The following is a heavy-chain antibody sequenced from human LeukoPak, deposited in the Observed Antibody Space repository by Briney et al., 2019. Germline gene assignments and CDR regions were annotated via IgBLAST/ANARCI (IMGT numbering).Heavy chain of an antibody. Sequence: GGSLRLSCAASGFTFSSYAMSWVRQAPGKGLEWVSGISGSGNSTYYADSVKGRFTISRDNSKNTLYLQMNSLTAEDTAVYYCASSGWPRSLDYWGQGTLVTVSS. CDR1: GFTFSSYA. CDR2: ISGSGNST. D-gene: IGHD6-19*01. V-gene: IGHV3-23*01. J-gene: IGHJ4*02. CDR3: ASSGWPRSLDY.